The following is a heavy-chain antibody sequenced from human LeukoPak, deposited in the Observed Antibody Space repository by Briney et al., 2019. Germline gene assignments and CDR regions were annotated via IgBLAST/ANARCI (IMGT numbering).Heavy chain of an antibody. CDR1: GGTFSSYA. CDR2: ISAYNGNT. J-gene: IGHJ3*02. CDR3: ARGLQETLAWLKAFSAFDI. V-gene: IGHV1-18*01. D-gene: IGHD4-11*01. Sequence: GASVKVSCKASGGTFSSYAISWVRQAPGQGLEWMGWISAYNGNTNYAQKLQGRVTMTTDTSTSTAYMGLRSLRSDDTAVYYCARGLQETLAWLKAFSAFDIWGQGTMVTVSS.